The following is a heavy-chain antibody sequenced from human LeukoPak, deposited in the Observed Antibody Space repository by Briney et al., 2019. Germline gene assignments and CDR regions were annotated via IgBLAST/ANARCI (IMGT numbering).Heavy chain of an antibody. CDR1: GGSISSGDYY. CDR3: ARAYYDFWSGYYPGTVRFDP. Sequence: SQTLSLTCTVSGGSISSGDYYWSWIRQPPGKGLEWIGYIYYSGSTYYNPSLKSRVTISVDTSKNQFSLKLSSVTAADTAVYYCARAYYDFWSGYYPGTVRFDPWGQGTLVTVSS. V-gene: IGHV4-30-4*08. D-gene: IGHD3-3*01. CDR2: IYYSGST. J-gene: IGHJ5*02.